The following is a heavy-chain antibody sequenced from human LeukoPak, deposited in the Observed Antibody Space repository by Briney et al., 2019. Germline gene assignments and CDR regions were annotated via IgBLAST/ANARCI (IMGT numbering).Heavy chain of an antibody. D-gene: IGHD5-18*01. Sequence: GGSLRLSCVASGFTFSSHAMSWVRQAPGKGLEWVSTISGSGGSTYYADSVKGRFTISRDNSRNMLYLQMNSLRAEDTAVYYCAKGGVEYTYGRSWFDPWGQGTLVTVSS. CDR1: GFTFSSHA. V-gene: IGHV3-23*01. CDR2: ISGSGGST. J-gene: IGHJ5*02. CDR3: AKGGVEYTYGRSWFDP.